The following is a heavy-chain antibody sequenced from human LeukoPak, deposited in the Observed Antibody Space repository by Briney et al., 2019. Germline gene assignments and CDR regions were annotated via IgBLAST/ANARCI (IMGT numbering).Heavy chain of an antibody. CDR3: ARTSSSSWVYYYYYMDV. CDR1: GYTFTSYG. CDR2: ISAYNGNT. J-gene: IGHJ6*03. D-gene: IGHD6-13*01. Sequence: ASVKVSCKASGYTFTSYGISWVRQAPGQGLEWMGWISAYNGNTNYAQKFQGRVTITRNTSISTAYMELSSLRSEDTAVYYCARTSSSSWVYYYYYMDVWGKGTTVTVSS. V-gene: IGHV1-18*01.